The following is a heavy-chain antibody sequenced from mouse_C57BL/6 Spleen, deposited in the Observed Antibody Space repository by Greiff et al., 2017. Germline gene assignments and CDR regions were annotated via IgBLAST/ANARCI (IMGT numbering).Heavy chain of an antibody. V-gene: IGHV5-17*01. CDR2: ISSGSSTI. CDR1: GFTFSDYG. J-gene: IGHJ4*01. CDR3: ARSMRYAMDY. Sequence: EVKLQESGGGLVKPGGSLKLSCAASGFTFSDYGMHWVRQAPGKGLEWVAYISSGSSTIYYADTVKGRFTISRDNAKNTLFLQMTSLRSEDTAMYYCARSMRYAMDYWGQGTSVTVSS.